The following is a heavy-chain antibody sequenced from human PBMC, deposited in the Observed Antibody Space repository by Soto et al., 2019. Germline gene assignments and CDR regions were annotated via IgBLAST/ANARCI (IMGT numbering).Heavy chain of an antibody. CDR3: ARGYYHFWRFWFDP. CDR2: ISSSSSTI. Sequence: PGGSLRLSCAASGFTFSSYSMNWVRQAPGKGLEWVSYISSSSSTIYYADSVKGRFTISRDNAKNSLYLQMNSLRDEDTAVYYCARGYYHFWRFWFDPWGQGTLVTVSS. J-gene: IGHJ5*02. CDR1: GFTFSSYS. V-gene: IGHV3-48*02. D-gene: IGHD3-3*01.